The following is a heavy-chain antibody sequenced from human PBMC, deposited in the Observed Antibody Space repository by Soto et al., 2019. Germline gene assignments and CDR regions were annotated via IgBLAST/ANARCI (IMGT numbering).Heavy chain of an antibody. V-gene: IGHV3-23*01. CDR3: APMGV. J-gene: IGHJ6*02. CDR1: GFTFSSYA. CDR2: ISGSDNSA. Sequence: GGSLRLSCAASGFTFSSYAMSWVRQAPGKGLEWVSAISGSDNSAYYADSVRGRFTISRDNSKNTLYLQMSSLRADDTAVYYCAPMGVWGQGTTVTVSS.